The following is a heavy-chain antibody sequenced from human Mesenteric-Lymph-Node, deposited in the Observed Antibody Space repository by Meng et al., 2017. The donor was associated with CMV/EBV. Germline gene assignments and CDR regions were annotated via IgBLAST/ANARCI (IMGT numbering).Heavy chain of an antibody. CDR3: AKRYCSSTSCYGDLNWFDP. CDR1: GFTFSDYY. Sequence: GGSLRLSCAASGFTFSDYYMSWIRQAPGKGLEWVSYISSSGSTIYYADSVKGRFTISRDNAKNSLYLQMNSLRAEDTAVYYCAKRYCSSTSCYGDLNWFDPWGQGTLVTVSS. D-gene: IGHD2-2*01. V-gene: IGHV3-11*01. CDR2: ISSSGSTI. J-gene: IGHJ5*02.